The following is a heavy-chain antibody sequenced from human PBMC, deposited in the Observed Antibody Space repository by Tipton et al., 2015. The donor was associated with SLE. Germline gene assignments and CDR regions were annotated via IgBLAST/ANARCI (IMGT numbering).Heavy chain of an antibody. D-gene: IGHD3-10*01. CDR1: GYSFTSYW. Sequence: VQLVQSGAEVKKPGESLKISCKGSGYSFTSYWIGWVRQMPGKGLEWMGIIYPGDSGTRYSPSFQGQVTISADKSVSTAYLQWSSLKASDTAMYYCARLEIGTMVRGVIGFDYWGQGTLVTVSS. CDR2: IYPGDSGT. CDR3: ARLEIGTMVRGVIGFDY. J-gene: IGHJ4*02. V-gene: IGHV5-51*03.